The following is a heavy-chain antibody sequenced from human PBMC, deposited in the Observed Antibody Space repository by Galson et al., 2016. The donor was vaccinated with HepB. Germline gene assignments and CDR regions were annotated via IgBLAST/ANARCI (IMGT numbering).Heavy chain of an antibody. V-gene: IGHV3-30*03. CDR3: ATPRIGTATGPFDH. D-gene: IGHD1-7*01. J-gene: IGHJ4*02. CDR2: ISFDGNDK. CDR1: GINFRIYG. Sequence: SLRLSCAASGINFRIYGMHWVRQAPGRGLEWVAFISFDGNDKYYIDSVKGRFTISRDNSQNTLYLQMNTLRAEDTAVYYCATPRIGTATGPFDHWGQGTLVTGSS.